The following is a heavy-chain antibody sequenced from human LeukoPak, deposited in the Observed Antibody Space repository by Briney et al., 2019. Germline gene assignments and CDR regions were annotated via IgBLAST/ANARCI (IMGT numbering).Heavy chain of an antibody. D-gene: IGHD6-6*01. J-gene: IGHJ4*02. CDR1: GGSISSYY. Sequence: SETLSLTCTVSGGSISSYYWSWIRQPAGKGLEWIGRIYTSGSTNYNPSLKSGVTMSVDTSKNQFSLTLTSVTAADTAVYYCARDRSVGVLPAPPFDFWGQGTLVTVSS. CDR3: ARDRSVGVLPAPPFDF. CDR2: IYTSGST. V-gene: IGHV4-4*07.